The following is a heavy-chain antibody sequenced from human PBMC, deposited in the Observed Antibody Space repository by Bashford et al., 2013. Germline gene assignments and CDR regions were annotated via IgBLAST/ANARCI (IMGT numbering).Heavy chain of an antibody. CDR3: ARGAYDGILTGRHSWFDP. D-gene: IGHD3-9*01. J-gene: IGHJ5*02. V-gene: IGHV3-21*01. CDR1: GFTFHTYS. Sequence: GSLRLSCTASGFTFHTYSMNWVRQAPGKGLEWVSYISSSSRYIKYADSVRGRFTITRDNAENSLSLQMTSLRDEDSAVYYCARGAYDGILTGRHSWFDPWGPGNPGHRLL. CDR2: ISSSSRYI.